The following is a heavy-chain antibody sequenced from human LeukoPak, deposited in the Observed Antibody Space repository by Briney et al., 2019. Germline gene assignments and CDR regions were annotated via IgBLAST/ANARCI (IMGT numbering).Heavy chain of an antibody. Sequence: GGSLRLSCAASGFTVSSNYMSWVRQAPGKGLEWVSVIYSGGSTYYADSVKGRFTISRDNSKNTLYLQMNTLRAEDTAVYYCARDGSIAATGAFDYWGQGTLVTVSS. D-gene: IGHD6-13*01. J-gene: IGHJ4*02. CDR3: ARDGSIAATGAFDY. CDR1: GFTVSSNY. CDR2: IYSGGST. V-gene: IGHV3-53*05.